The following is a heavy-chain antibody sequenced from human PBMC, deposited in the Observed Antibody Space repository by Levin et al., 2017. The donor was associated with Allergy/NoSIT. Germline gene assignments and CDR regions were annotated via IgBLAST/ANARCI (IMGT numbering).Heavy chain of an antibody. Sequence: GGSLRLSCAASGFTFSIFGMHWVRQSPGKGLEWVAVISYDGSNKYYADSVKGRFTISRDNSKNTLYLQMNSLRAEDTAVYYCANWLTGYSSRWYGPAFDIWGPGTMVTVSS. V-gene: IGHV3-30*18. CDR2: ISYDGSNK. CDR3: ANWLTGYSSRWYGPAFDI. CDR1: GFTFSIFG. D-gene: IGHD6-13*01. J-gene: IGHJ3*02.